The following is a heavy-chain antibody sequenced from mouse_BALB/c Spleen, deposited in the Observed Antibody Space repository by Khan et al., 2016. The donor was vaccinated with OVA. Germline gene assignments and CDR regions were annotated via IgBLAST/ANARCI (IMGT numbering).Heavy chain of an antibody. CDR1: GFSLTSSG. V-gene: IGHV2-9*02. J-gene: IGHJ2*01. D-gene: IGHD1-3*01. CDR3: GRIKDI. Sequence: VQFLQSGPGLVAPSQTLSISCTASGFSLTSSGVHWVRQPPGKGLEWLGVIWAGGGTTYYSAHMPRLSISKENSKSKVILKKNSLQTDDTAMYYYGRIKDIWGQGTTLTVSS. CDR2: IWAGGGT.